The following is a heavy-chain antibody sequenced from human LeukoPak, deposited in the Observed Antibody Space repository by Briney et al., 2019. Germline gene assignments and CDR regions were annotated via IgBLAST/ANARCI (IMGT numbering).Heavy chain of an antibody. CDR3: AREPSGNFGQLVSSAEYFQH. D-gene: IGHD5/OR15-5a*01. CDR1: GGSFSNYY. CDR2: INHSGRS. J-gene: IGHJ1*01. V-gene: IGHV4-34*01. Sequence: PSETLSLTCAVYGGSFSNYYWNWIRQSPGKGLEWIGEINHSGRSSYNPSLKTRVTISVDTSKNQFSLKLSSMTAADTAVYYCAREPSGNFGQLVSSAEYFQHWGQGTRVTVSS.